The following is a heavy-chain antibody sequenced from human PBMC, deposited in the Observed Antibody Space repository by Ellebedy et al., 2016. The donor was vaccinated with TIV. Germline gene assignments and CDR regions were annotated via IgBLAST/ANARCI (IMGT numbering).Heavy chain of an antibody. J-gene: IGHJ4*02. CDR3: ARGRLGYFDY. CDR1: GGSISSYY. Sequence: MPSETLSLTCTVSGGSISSYYWSWIRQLPGKGLEWIGYIYYSGSTNYNPSLKSRVTISVDTSKNQFSLKLSSVTAADTAVYYCARGRLGYFDYWGQGTLVTVSS. CDR2: IYYSGST. V-gene: IGHV4-59*01.